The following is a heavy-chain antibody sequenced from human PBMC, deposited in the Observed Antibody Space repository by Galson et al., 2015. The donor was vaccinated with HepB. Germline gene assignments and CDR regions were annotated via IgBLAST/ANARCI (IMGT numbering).Heavy chain of an antibody. V-gene: IGHV1-18*01. CDR2: ISAYNGNK. Sequence: SVKVSCKASGYTFTSHRITWVREAPGQGLEWMGWISAYNGNKNYAQKFQGRVAMATDTSTRTAYMELRSLRSDDTAVYYCARLVYYDSSGYNAMDVWGQGTTVTVSS. J-gene: IGHJ6*02. CDR1: GYTFTSHR. D-gene: IGHD3-22*01. CDR3: ARLVYYDSSGYNAMDV.